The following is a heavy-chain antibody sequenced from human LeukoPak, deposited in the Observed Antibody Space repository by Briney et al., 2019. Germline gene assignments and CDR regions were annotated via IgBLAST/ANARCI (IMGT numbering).Heavy chain of an antibody. CDR1: GFTFSDYY. V-gene: IGHV3-11*04. Sequence: GGSLRLSCAASGFTFSDYYMSWIRQAPGKGLEWVSYFSSSGSTIYYADSVKGRFTISRDNAENSLYLQMNSLRVEDTAVYYCARAPTVLVGYCSSSSCQADYWGQGTLVTVSS. CDR3: ARAPTVLVGYCSSSSCQADY. J-gene: IGHJ4*02. CDR2: FSSSGSTI. D-gene: IGHD2-2*01.